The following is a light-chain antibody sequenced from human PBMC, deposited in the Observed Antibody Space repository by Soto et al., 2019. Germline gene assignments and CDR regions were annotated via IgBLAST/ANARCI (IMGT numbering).Light chain of an antibody. CDR2: GNN. CDR3: AAWDDSLSGAGV. V-gene: IGLV1-47*01. CDR1: SSNIGSNY. J-gene: IGLJ3*02. Sequence: QSVLTQPPSASGTPGQRVTISCSGSSSNIGSNYVYWYQQLPGTAPKLLIYGNNQRPSGVPDRFSGSKSGTSASLAISGLRSEDEADYYCAAWDDSLSGAGVFGGGTKLTVL.